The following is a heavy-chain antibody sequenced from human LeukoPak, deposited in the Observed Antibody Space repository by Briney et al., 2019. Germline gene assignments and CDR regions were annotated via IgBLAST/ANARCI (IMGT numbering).Heavy chain of an antibody. D-gene: IGHD2-2*01. Sequence: ASVKVSCKVSGYTLTELSMHWVRQAPGKGLEWMGGFDPEDGETIYAQKFQGRVTMTRNTSISTAYMELSSLRSEDTAVYYCARAPRGYQLLSKYYYYGMDVWGQGTTVTVSS. CDR1: GYTLTELS. J-gene: IGHJ6*02. V-gene: IGHV1-24*01. CDR2: FDPEDGET. CDR3: ARAPRGYQLLSKYYYYGMDV.